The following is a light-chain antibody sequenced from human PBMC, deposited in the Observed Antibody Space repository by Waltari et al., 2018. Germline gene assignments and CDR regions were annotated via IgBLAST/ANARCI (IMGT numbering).Light chain of an antibody. CDR3: QQHTDWPLT. CDR2: GAS. CDR1: QSVCSN. Sequence: EIVLTQSPATLSLSPGERATLSCRDSQSVCSNLAWYQQKPGLTPRLVIYGASNRATGIPDRFSASGSGTDFTLTISSLEPDDFAVYYCQQHTDWPLTFGGGTKVEI. J-gene: IGKJ4*01. V-gene: IGKV3-11*01.